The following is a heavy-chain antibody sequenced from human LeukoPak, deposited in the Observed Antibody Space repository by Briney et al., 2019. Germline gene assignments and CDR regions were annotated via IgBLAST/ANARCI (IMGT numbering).Heavy chain of an antibody. J-gene: IGHJ4*02. Sequence: SETLSLTCAVYGGSFSGYYWSWIRQPPGKGLEWIGEINHSGSTNYNPSLKSRVTVSLDTSKNQFSLKLSSVTAADTAVYYCARASGAALDWGQGTLVTVSS. CDR2: INHSGST. CDR3: ARASGAALD. CDR1: GGSFSGYY. D-gene: IGHD2-15*01. V-gene: IGHV4-34*01.